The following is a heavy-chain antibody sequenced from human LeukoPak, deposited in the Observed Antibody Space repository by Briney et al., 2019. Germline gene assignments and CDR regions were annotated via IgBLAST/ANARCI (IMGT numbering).Heavy chain of an antibody. CDR2: ISYDGSNK. J-gene: IGHJ6*02. CDR3: VLNNLKRSIAAAGSYGMDV. D-gene: IGHD6-13*01. Sequence: GGSLRLSCAASGFTFSSYGMHWVRQAPGKGLEWVAVISYDGSNKYYADSVKGRFTISRDNSKNTLYLQMNSLRAEDTAVYYCVLNNLKRSIAAAGSYGMDVWGQGTTVTVSS. V-gene: IGHV3-30*03. CDR1: GFTFSSYG.